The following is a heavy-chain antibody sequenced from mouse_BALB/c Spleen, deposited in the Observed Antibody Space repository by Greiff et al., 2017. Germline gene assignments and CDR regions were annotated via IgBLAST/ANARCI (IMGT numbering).Heavy chain of an antibody. CDR2: INPSNGGT. Sequence: QVQLQQSGAELVKPGASVKLSCKASGYTFTSYYMYWVKQRPGQGLEWIGEINPSNGGTNFNEKFKSKATLTVDKSSSTAYMQLSSLISEDSAVYYCTRGITYFDYWGQGTTLTVSS. V-gene: IGHV1S81*02. CDR3: TRGITYFDY. CDR1: GYTFTSYY. J-gene: IGHJ2*01. D-gene: IGHD1-1*01.